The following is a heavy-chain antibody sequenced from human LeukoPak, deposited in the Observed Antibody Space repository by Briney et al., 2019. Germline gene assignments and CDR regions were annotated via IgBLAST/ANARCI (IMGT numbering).Heavy chain of an antibody. CDR3: AKDTNEYRNFDS. Sequence: GGSLRLSCAASGFTFSSYSMNWVRQAPGKGLEWVSSISSSSSYIYYADSVTGRFTISRDNSKNTLYLQMNSLRVEDTSIYYCAKDTNEYRNFDSWGQGTLVTVSS. J-gene: IGHJ4*02. CDR1: GFTFSSYS. D-gene: IGHD3-16*02. V-gene: IGHV3-21*04. CDR2: ISSSSSYI.